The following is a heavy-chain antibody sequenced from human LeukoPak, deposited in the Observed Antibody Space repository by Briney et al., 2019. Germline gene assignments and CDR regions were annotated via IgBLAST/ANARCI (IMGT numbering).Heavy chain of an antibody. V-gene: IGHV4-34*01. D-gene: IGHD2-15*01. CDR3: ARVGLGYCGGGSCYSRWFDP. CDR1: GGSFSGYY. J-gene: IGHJ5*02. CDR2: INHSGST. Sequence: KTSETLSLTCAVYGGSFSGYYWSWLRQPPGKGLEWIGEINHSGSTNYNPSLKSRVTISVDTSKNQFSLKLSSVSAADTAVYYCARVGLGYCGGGSCYSRWFDPWGQGTLVTVSS.